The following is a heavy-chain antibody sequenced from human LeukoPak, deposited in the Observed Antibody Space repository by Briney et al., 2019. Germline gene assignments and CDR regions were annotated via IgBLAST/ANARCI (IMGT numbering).Heavy chain of an antibody. J-gene: IGHJ4*02. CDR3: ARGVGSGSYYGIDY. Sequence: PSETLSLTCTVSGGSISSYYWSWIRQPPGKGLEWIGYIYYSGSTNYNPSLKSRVTISVDTSKNQFSLKLSSVTAADTAVYYCARGVGSGSYYGIDYWGRGTLVTVSS. D-gene: IGHD3-10*01. CDR1: GGSISSYY. V-gene: IGHV4-59*01. CDR2: IYYSGST.